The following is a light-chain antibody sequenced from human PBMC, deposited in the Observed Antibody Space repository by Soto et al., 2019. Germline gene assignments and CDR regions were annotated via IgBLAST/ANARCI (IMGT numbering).Light chain of an antibody. CDR1: QSVSSN. V-gene: IGKV3-15*01. CDR3: QQYNNWPT. CDR2: GAS. Sequence: EIVMTQSPATLSVSPGERATLSCRASQSVSSNLVWYQQKPVQAPRLLIYGASTRATGIPARFSGSGSGTVFTLTISSLQSDDFAVDYCQQYNNWPTFGPGTKVDIK. J-gene: IGKJ3*01.